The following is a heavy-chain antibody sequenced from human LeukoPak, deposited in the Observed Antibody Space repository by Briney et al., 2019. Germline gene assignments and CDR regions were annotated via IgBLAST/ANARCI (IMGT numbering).Heavy chain of an antibody. CDR2: INPNSGGT. Sequence: ASVKVSCKASGYTFTGYYMHWVRQAPGQGLEWMGWINPNSGGTNYAQKFQGRVTMTRDTSISTAYMELSRLRSEDTAVYYCARTLRYGYSYHGTDAFDIWGQGTMVTVSS. J-gene: IGHJ3*02. D-gene: IGHD5-18*01. V-gene: IGHV1-2*02. CDR3: ARTLRYGYSYHGTDAFDI. CDR1: GYTFTGYY.